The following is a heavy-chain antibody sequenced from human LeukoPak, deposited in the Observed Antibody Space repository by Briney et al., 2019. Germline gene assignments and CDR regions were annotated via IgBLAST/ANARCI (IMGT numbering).Heavy chain of an antibody. Sequence: GGSLRLSCAASGFTFSDYYMIWIRQAPGKGLEWVSYISSSGSTIYYADSVKGRFTISRDNAKNSLYLQMNSLRAEDTAVYYCARRYCSSTSCRNYFDYWGQGTLVTVSS. CDR3: ARRYCSSTSCRNYFDY. CDR2: ISSSGSTI. CDR1: GFTFSDYY. J-gene: IGHJ4*02. D-gene: IGHD2-2*01. V-gene: IGHV3-11*01.